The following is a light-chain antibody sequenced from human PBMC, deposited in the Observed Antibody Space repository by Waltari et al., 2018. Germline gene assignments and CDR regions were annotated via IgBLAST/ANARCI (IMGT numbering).Light chain of an antibody. J-gene: IGLJ2*01. Sequence: SYELTQPPSVSVSPGQTASIPCSGDKLGDKYACWYQQKPGQSPVLVIYKDSKRPSGIPERFSGSNSGNTATLTISGTQAMDEADYYCQAWDSSTEVVFGGGTKLTVL. CDR3: QAWDSSTEVV. CDR1: KLGDKY. V-gene: IGLV3-1*01. CDR2: KDS.